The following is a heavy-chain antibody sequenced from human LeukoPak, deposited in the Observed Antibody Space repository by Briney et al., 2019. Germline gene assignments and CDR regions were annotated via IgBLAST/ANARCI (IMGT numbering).Heavy chain of an antibody. CDR3: VSFYETY. J-gene: IGHJ4*02. CDR2: INSDGSWT. D-gene: IGHD2/OR15-2a*01. CDR1: GNYW. Sequence: GGSLRLSCAASGNYWMHWVRQAQGKGLVWVSHINSDGSWTSYADSVKGRFTISKDNAKNTVYLQMNSLRAEDTAVYYCVSFYETYWGRGTLVTVSS. V-gene: IGHV3-74*01.